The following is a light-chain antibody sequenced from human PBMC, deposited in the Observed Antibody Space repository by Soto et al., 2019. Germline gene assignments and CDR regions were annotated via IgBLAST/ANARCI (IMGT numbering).Light chain of an antibody. CDR2: AAS. J-gene: IGKJ3*01. CDR3: QQSYSTPFT. CDR1: QSISSY. V-gene: IGKV1-39*01. Sequence: QVTHAPASLSASVGDRVTITCRASQSISSYLNWYQQKPGKAPKLLIYAASSLQSGVPSRFSGSGSGTDFTLTISSLQPEDFATYYCQQSYSTPFTLGPGTKVDIK.